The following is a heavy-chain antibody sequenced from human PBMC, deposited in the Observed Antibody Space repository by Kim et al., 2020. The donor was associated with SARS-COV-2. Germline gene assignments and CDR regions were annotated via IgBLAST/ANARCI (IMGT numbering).Heavy chain of an antibody. CDR2: IRFDGSNT. CDR3: AKDYNLSGSVWYYFDY. J-gene: IGHJ4*01. CDR1: GFTFSNYA. D-gene: IGHD2-8*02. Sequence: GGSLRLSCAASGFTFSNYAMNWVRQAPGKGLEWVAFIRFDGSNTYYADSVRGRFTISRANSNNTLYLQMNSVRAEDTAIYYCAKDYNLSGSVWYYFDYWG. V-gene: IGHV3-30*02.